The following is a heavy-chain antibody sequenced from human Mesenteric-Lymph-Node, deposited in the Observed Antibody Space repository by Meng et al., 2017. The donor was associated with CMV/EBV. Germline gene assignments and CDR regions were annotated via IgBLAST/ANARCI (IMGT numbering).Heavy chain of an antibody. Sequence: GESLKISCEASGFTFDTYAMSWVRQAPGKGLEWVSLPNGGGSSTYYADSVKGRFTISRDNSKNTLYLQMNNMRAEDTAIYFCAKVTMIRGLLTEPQDYFDFWGQGTLVTVSS. V-gene: IGHV3-23*01. CDR3: AKVTMIRGLLTEPQDYFDF. J-gene: IGHJ4*02. CDR1: GFTFDTYA. D-gene: IGHD3-10*01. CDR2: PNGGGSST.